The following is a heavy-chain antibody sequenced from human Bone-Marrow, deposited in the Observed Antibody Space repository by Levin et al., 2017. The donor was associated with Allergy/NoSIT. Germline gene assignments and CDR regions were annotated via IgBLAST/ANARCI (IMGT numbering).Heavy chain of an antibody. CDR2: ISGSGGPT. D-gene: IGHD6-13*01. Sequence: GESLKISCAASGFRFNDYAMSWVRQAPGKGLEWVSAISGSGGPTYYADSVKGRFTLSRDNSKNTLYLQMNSMSAEDTAVYFCAKDRGKGAASRPTSWGQGTLVTVSS. CDR1: GFRFNDYA. J-gene: IGHJ5*02. V-gene: IGHV3-23*01. CDR3: AKDRGKGAASRPTS.